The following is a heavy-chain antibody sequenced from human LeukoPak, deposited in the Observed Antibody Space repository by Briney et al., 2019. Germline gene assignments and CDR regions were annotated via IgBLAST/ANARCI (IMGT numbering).Heavy chain of an antibody. V-gene: IGHV3-23*01. CDR2: ISGSGGST. CDR3: AKDLVDGDYGDYEDY. J-gene: IGHJ4*02. CDR1: GFTVSSNY. D-gene: IGHD4-17*01. Sequence: PGGSLRLSCAASGFTVSSNYMTWVRQAPGKGLEWVSAISGSGGSTYYADSVKGRFTISRDNSKNTLYLQMNSLRAEDTAVYYCAKDLVDGDYGDYEDYWGQGTLVTVSS.